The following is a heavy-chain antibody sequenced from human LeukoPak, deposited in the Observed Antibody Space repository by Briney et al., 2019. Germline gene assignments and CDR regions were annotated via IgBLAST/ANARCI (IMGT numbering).Heavy chain of an antibody. CDR1: GFTFSTNA. D-gene: IGHD3-3*01. J-gene: IGHJ6*02. CDR3: AKDSHYDLLYGMDV. V-gene: IGHV3-23*01. CDR2: ISGSGGTT. Sequence: GGSLRLSCLTSGFTFSTNAMSWVRQAPGKGLEWVSGISGSGGTTYYADSMKGRFTISRDNSKNTLYLQMNSLRAEDTAVYYCAKDSHYDLLYGMDVWGQGTTVTVSS.